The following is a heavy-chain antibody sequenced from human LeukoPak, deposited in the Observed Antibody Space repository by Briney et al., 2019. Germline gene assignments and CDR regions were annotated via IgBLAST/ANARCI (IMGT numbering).Heavy chain of an antibody. CDR1: GFTFSSYS. CDR3: AREDRGIAPFDY. J-gene: IGHJ4*02. V-gene: IGHV3-48*01. CDR2: IRSSSSTI. D-gene: IGHD6-13*01. Sequence: PGGSLRLSCAASGFTFSSYSMNWVRQAPGKGLEWVSYIRSSSSTIYYADSVKGRFTISRDNAKNSLYLQMNSLRAEDTAVYYCAREDRGIAPFDYWGQGTLVTVSS.